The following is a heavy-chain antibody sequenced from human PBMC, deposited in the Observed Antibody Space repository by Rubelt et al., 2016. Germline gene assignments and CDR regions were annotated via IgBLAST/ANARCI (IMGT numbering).Heavy chain of an antibody. CDR1: GGSISSYY. V-gene: IGHV4-59*12. J-gene: IGHJ5*02. Sequence: QVQLQESGPGLVKPSETLSLTCTVSGGSISSYYWSWIRQPPGKGLEWIGEINHSGSTNYNPSLKWRLTISVDTSQNPCSLKLSSVTAADTAVYYCARDPAILNYNWFDPWGQGTLVTVSS. CDR3: ARDPAILNYNWFDP. D-gene: IGHD3-3*01. CDR2: INHSGST.